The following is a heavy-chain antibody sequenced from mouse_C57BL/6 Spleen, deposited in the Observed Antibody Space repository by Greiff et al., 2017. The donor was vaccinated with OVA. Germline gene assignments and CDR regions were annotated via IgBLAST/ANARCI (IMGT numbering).Heavy chain of an antibody. CDR1: GYTFTSYW. V-gene: IGHV1-64*01. D-gene: IGHD2-4*01. Sequence: VQLQQPGAELVKPGASVKLSCKASGYTFTSYWMHWVKQRPGQGLEWIGMIHPNSGSTNYNEKFKSKATLTVDKSSSTAYMQLSSLTSEDSAVYYCARPYYDYEDWFAYWGQGTLVTVSA. CDR3: ARPYYDYEDWFAY. J-gene: IGHJ3*01. CDR2: IHPNSGST.